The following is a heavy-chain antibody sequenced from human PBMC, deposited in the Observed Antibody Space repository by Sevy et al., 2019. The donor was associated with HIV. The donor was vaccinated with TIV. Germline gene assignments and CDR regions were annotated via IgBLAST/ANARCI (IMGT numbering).Heavy chain of an antibody. Sequence: SETLSLTCAVSGGSISSNNWWNWVRQTPGKGLEWIGGIYHSGSTNRNPSLKSRVTISVDKSKNQFSLKLSSVTAADTAVYYCARGVGGYCSSTSCHVDYWGQGTLVTVSS. D-gene: IGHD2-2*03. CDR1: GGSISSNNW. CDR2: IYHSGST. J-gene: IGHJ4*02. CDR3: ARGVGGYCSSTSCHVDY. V-gene: IGHV4-4*02.